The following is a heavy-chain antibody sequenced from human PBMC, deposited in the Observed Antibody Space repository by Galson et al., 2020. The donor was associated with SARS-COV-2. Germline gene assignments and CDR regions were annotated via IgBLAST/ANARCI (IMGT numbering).Heavy chain of an antibody. CDR3: ARTPYYYDSSGYYNDY. Sequence: ASVKVSCKASGGTFSSYAISWVRQAPGHGLEWMGRIIPIFGTANYAQKFPGRVTITADKSTSTAYMELSSLRSEDTAVYYCARTPYYYDSSGYYNDYWGQGTLVTVSS. V-gene: IGHV1-69*06. J-gene: IGHJ4*02. CDR1: GGTFSSYA. CDR2: IIPIFGTA. D-gene: IGHD3-22*01.